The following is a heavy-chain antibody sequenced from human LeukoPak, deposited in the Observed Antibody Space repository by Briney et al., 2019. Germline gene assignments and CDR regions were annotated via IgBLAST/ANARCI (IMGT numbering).Heavy chain of an antibody. Sequence: PGGSLRLSCAASGFTFSSYGMHWVRQAPGKGLEWVAFIRYDGSNKYYADSVKGRFTISRDNSKNTLYLQMNSLRAEDTAVYYCANVLVVVVAATEYYFDYWGQGTLVTVSS. V-gene: IGHV3-30*02. D-gene: IGHD2-15*01. CDR3: ANVLVVVVAATEYYFDY. CDR1: GFTFSSYG. J-gene: IGHJ4*02. CDR2: IRYDGSNK.